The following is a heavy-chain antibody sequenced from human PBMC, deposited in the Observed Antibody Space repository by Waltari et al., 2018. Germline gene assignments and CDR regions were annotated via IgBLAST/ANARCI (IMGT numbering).Heavy chain of an antibody. CDR1: GFTFSSYG. J-gene: IGHJ6*02. CDR2: IWYDGSNK. V-gene: IGHV3-33*01. D-gene: IGHD5-18*01. CDR3: ARDGYSYGYDYYYYGMDV. Sequence: QVQLVESGGGVVQPGRSLRLSCAASGFTFSSYGMHWVRQAPGKGLEWVAVIWYDGSNKYYADAVKGRFTISRDNSKNTLYLQMNSLRAEDTAVYYSARDGYSYGYDYYYYGMDVWGQGTTVTVSS.